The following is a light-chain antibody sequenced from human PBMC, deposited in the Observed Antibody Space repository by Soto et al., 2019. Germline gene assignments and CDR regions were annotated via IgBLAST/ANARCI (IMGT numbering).Light chain of an antibody. CDR2: GAS. J-gene: IGKJ4*01. V-gene: IGKV3-20*01. CDR3: QRYGSSPPLT. CDR1: QSVTSSY. Sequence: EIVLMQSPGTLSLSPGERATLSCRASQSVTSSYLAWYQQKPGQAPRLLIDGASRRATGIPDRFSGSGCGTDVTLTISRLEPEDFAVYYCQRYGSSPPLTFGGGTKVEIK.